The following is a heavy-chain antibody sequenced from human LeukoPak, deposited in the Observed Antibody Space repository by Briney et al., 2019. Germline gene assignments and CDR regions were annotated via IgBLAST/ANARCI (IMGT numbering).Heavy chain of an antibody. D-gene: IGHD5-24*01. Sequence: KPSETLSLTCTVSGGSVSSGSYYWSWIRQPPGKGLEWIGYIYYSGSTNYNPSLKSRVTISVDTSKNQLSLKLSSVTAADTAVYYCARMLEMATIYLDYWGQGTLVTVSS. CDR3: ARMLEMATIYLDY. V-gene: IGHV4-61*01. CDR2: IYYSGST. J-gene: IGHJ4*02. CDR1: GGSVSSGSYY.